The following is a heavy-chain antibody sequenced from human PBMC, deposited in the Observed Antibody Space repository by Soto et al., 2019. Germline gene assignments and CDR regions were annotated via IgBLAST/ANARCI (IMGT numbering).Heavy chain of an antibody. CDR1: GYTFTSYG. J-gene: IGHJ4*02. Sequence: ASVKVSCKASGYTFTSYGISWVRQAPGQGLEWMGWISAYNGNTNYAQKLQGRVTMTTDTSTSTAYMELRSLRSDDTAVYYCARVETERVLRFLEWLLLFDYWGQGTLVTVSS. V-gene: IGHV1-18*01. D-gene: IGHD3-3*01. CDR3: ARVETERVLRFLEWLLLFDY. CDR2: ISAYNGNT.